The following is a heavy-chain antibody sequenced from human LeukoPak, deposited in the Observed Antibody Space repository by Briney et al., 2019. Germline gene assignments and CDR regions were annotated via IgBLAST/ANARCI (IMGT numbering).Heavy chain of an antibody. Sequence: SETLSLTCAVYGGSFSGYYWSWIRQPPGKGLEWIGEINHSGSTNYNPSLKSRVTISVDTSKNQFSLKLSSVTAADTAVYYCARHQRGNSDAFNIWGQGTMVTVSS. D-gene: IGHD4-23*01. J-gene: IGHJ3*02. CDR2: INHSGST. V-gene: IGHV4-34*01. CDR1: GGSFSGYY. CDR3: ARHQRGNSDAFNI.